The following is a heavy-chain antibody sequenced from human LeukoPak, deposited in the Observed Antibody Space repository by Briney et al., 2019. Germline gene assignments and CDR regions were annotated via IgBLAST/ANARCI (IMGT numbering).Heavy chain of an antibody. CDR1: GFTFSSYA. D-gene: IGHD3-10*01. CDR2: ISYDGSYK. J-gene: IGHJ4*02. CDR3: ATIGPYGSGTYTSADY. Sequence: GRSLRLSCAASGFTFSSYAMHWVRQAPGKGLEWVAVISYDGSYKSYADSVKGRFTISRDNSKNTLYLQMNSLRAEDTAVYYCATIGPYGSGTYTSADYWGQGTLVTVSS. V-gene: IGHV3-30*04.